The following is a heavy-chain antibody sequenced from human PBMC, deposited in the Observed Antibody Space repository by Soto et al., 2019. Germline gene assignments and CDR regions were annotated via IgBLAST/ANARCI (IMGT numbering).Heavy chain of an antibody. J-gene: IGHJ4*02. V-gene: IGHV3-72*01. CDR1: GFTFSDHY. D-gene: IGHD4-4*01. Sequence: EVQLVESGGGLVQPGGSLRLSCAASGFTFSDHYMDWVRQAPGKGLEWVGRIRNKANSYTTEYAASVKGRFTISRDDSQISLYLQMNSLKTEDTAVYYCSRAGILTTPYYFDYWGQGTLVTVSS. CDR3: SRAGILTTPYYFDY. CDR2: IRNKANSYTT.